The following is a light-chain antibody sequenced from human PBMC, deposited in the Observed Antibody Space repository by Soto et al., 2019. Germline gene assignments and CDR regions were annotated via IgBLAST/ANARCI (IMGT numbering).Light chain of an antibody. Sequence: DIQMTQSPSTLSASVGETVTITCRASQSISNWLAWYQQKPGQAPKLLIHKASTLESGVPSRFSGSGSGTDCTLTISSLQPDDFATFYCQQYDRFPYTFGQGTKLEIK. CDR2: KAS. CDR1: QSISNW. CDR3: QQYDRFPYT. J-gene: IGKJ2*01. V-gene: IGKV1-5*03.